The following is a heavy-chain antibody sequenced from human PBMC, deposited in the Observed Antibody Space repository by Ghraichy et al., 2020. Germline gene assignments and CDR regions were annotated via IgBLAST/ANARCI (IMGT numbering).Heavy chain of an antibody. J-gene: IGHJ4*02. CDR1: GGSISGYNNY. D-gene: IGHD4-17*01. CDR3: ARRPRMSPVTTKD. CDR2: IYYRVNT. V-gene: IGHV4-39*01. Sequence: SETLSLTCIVSGGSISGYNNYWGWVRQPPGKGLEWIGAIYYRVNTYYTPSLQSRVTISVDTSRNQFFLNLTSVTAADTAVYFCARRPRMSPVTTKDWGQGTLVTVSS.